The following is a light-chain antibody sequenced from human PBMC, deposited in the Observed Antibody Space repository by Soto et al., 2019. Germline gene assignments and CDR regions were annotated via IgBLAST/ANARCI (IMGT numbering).Light chain of an antibody. CDR2: SAS. V-gene: IGKV3-20*01. J-gene: IGKJ1*01. Sequence: EIVWTQSPGTLSLSPGERATLSCRASQSVSSSHLAWYQQKPGQAPRLLIYSASNRATGIPDRFSGSGSGTDFTLTISRLEPEDFAVYYCQQYGSSGTFGQGTKVDIK. CDR3: QQYGSSGT. CDR1: QSVSSSH.